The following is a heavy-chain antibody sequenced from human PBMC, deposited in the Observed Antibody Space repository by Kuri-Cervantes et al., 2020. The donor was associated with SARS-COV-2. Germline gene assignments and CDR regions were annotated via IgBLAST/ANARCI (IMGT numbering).Heavy chain of an antibody. CDR3: TTLASGIVVVPAAITYYYYMDV. J-gene: IGHJ6*03. V-gene: IGHV3-15*01. CDR1: GFTFSNAW. CDR2: IKSKTDGGTT. Sequence: GESLKISCAASGFTFSNAWMSWVRQAPGKGLEWVGRIKSKTDGGTTDYAAPVKGRFTIPRDDSKNTLYLQMNSLKTEDTAVYYCTTLASGIVVVPAAITYYYYMDVWGKGTTVTVSS. D-gene: IGHD2-2*02.